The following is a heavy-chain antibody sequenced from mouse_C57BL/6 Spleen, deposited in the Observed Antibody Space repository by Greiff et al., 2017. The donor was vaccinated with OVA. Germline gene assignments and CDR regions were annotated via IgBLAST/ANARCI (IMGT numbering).Heavy chain of an antibody. Sequence: EVQLQQSGPELVKPGASVKISCKASGYTFTDYYMNWVKQSHGKSLEWIGDINPNNGGTSYNQKFKGKATLTVDKSSSTAYMELRSLTSEDSAVYYCARESNKAWFAYWGKGTLDTVSA. V-gene: IGHV1-26*01. CDR3: ARESNKAWFAY. D-gene: IGHD2-5*01. CDR2: INPNNGGT. CDR1: GYTFTDYY. J-gene: IGHJ3*01.